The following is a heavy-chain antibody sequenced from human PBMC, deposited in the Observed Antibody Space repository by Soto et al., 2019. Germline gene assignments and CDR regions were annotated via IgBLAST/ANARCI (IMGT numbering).Heavy chain of an antibody. Sequence: SVKVSCKASGGTFSIYAISWVLQSPLQWLDWMGGIIPIFGTANYAQKFQGRVTITADESTSTAYMELSSLRSEDTAVYYCARVGRNRYDFWSGPSYYFDYWGQGTLVTVSS. CDR3: ARVGRNRYDFWSGPSYYFDY. CDR2: IIPIFGTA. D-gene: IGHD3-3*01. CDR1: GGTFSIYA. V-gene: IGHV1-69*13. J-gene: IGHJ4*02.